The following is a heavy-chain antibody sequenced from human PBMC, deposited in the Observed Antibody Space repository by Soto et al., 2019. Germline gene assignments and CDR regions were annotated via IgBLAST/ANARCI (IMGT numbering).Heavy chain of an antibody. V-gene: IGHV4-34*01. CDR3: ARGKWLVRAYFDY. Sequence: SSETLSLTCAVYGGSFSGYYWSWIRRPPGKGLEWIGEINHSGSTNYNPSLKSRVTISVDTSKNQFSLKLSSVTAADTAVYYCARGKWLVRAYFDYWGQGTLVTVSS. D-gene: IGHD6-19*01. J-gene: IGHJ4*02. CDR1: GGSFSGYY. CDR2: INHSGST.